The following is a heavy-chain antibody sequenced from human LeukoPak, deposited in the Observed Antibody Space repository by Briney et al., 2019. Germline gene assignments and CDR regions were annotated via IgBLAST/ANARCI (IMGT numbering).Heavy chain of an antibody. J-gene: IGHJ1*01. CDR1: GFTF. CDR2: TNTDGSST. V-gene: IGHV3-74*03. CDR3: YGANAEH. D-gene: IGHD4-23*01. Sequence: PGGSLRLSCAASGFTFQAPGKGLVWVSGTNTDGSSTMYADSVKGRFTIARDNAKNTLYLQMSSLRAEDTAVYYCYGANAEHWGQGTLVTVSS.